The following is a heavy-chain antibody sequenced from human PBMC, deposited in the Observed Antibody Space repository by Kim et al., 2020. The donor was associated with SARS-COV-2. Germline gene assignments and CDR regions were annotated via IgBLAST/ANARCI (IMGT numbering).Heavy chain of an antibody. J-gene: IGHJ4*02. Sequence: DTVKGRFTISRDNSKNTLYLQMNSLRAEDTAVYYCAKGIIRTAAAGNFDYWGQGTLVTVSS. CDR3: AKGIIRTAAAGNFDY. V-gene: IGHV3-23*01. D-gene: IGHD6-13*01.